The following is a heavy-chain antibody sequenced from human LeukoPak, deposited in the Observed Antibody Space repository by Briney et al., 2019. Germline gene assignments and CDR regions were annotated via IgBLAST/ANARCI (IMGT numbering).Heavy chain of an antibody. J-gene: IGHJ4*02. D-gene: IGHD6-13*01. CDR3: AKDDSIAAAYDY. CDR1: GFSFRNYW. Sequence: QSGGSLRLSCVVSGFSFRNYWMSWVRQTPGRGLQWVAHINLDGTEKYYVDSVKGRFTISRDNAKNSLYLQMNSLRVEDTAVYYCAKDDSIAAAYDYWGQGTLVTVSS. CDR2: INLDGTEK. V-gene: IGHV3-7*01.